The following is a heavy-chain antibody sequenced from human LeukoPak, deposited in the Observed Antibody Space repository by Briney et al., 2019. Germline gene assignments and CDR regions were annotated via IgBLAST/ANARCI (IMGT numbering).Heavy chain of an antibody. CDR1: GFTVSSNY. CDR2: IYSGGRT. CDR3: ARGDRAASGYDS. J-gene: IGHJ4*02. Sequence: GGSLRLSCAASGFTVSSNYMNWVRQAPGKGLEWVSVIYSGGRTYYADSVKGRFIISRDNSKNMVYLQMNSLRTEDTALYYCARGDRAASGYDSWGQGTLVTVSS. V-gene: IGHV3-66*01. D-gene: IGHD3-22*01.